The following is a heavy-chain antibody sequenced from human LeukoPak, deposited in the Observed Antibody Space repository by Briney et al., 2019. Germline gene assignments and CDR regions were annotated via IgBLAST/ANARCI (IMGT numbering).Heavy chain of an antibody. CDR2: IKSSNT. CDR3: ARVPDWTYVPDY. Sequence: SETLSLTCTVSGGSISSDRFYWTWVWRPGGKGLEWIGRIKSSNTNYNPSLKSRVSISLDTSTNQFSLKLSSLTAADTAVYYCARVPDWTYVPDYWGQGTLVTVSS. V-gene: IGHV4-61*02. CDR1: GGSISSDRFY. D-gene: IGHD3-16*01. J-gene: IGHJ4*02.